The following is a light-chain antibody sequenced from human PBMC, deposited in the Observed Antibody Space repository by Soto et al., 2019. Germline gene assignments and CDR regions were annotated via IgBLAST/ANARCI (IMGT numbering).Light chain of an antibody. Sequence: DIQMTQSPSSLSPSVGDRVTITCLASRSISDWLAWYQHKPGKAPELLIFDASNLKSGVSSRFSGSGSGTEFTLTISRLQPDDVETYYCLQYSSHSWTFGQGTKVDIK. J-gene: IGKJ1*01. CDR2: DAS. CDR1: RSISDW. CDR3: LQYSSHSWT. V-gene: IGKV1-5*01.